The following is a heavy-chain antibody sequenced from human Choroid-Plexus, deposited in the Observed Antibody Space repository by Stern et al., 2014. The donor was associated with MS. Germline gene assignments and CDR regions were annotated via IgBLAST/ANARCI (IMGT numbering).Heavy chain of an antibody. CDR3: AKDRQYLTYFFDH. V-gene: IGHV3-30*18. D-gene: IGHD2/OR15-2a*01. J-gene: IGHJ5*02. CDR2: VSYDGSNK. CDR1: GFTFGSCA. Sequence: VQLVESGGGVVQPGRPLRLSCVVSGFTFGSCAMHWVRQAPGKGLEWVARVSYDGSNKYYADSVKGRFTIARDNSQNTLYMQMSSLRPEDTAVYYCAKDRQYLTYFFDHWGQGSLVTVSS.